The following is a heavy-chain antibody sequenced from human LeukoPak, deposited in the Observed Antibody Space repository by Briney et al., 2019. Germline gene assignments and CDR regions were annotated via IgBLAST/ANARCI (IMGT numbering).Heavy chain of an antibody. CDR1: GFTFSSYA. D-gene: IGHD3-22*01. Sequence: GGSLRLSCAASGFTFSSYAVHWVRQAPGKGLEWVAVISYDGSNKYYADSVKGRFTISRDNSKNTLYLQMNSLGAEDTAVYYCARDRQYYYDSSGYPQNWGQGTLVTVSS. CDR2: ISYDGSNK. CDR3: ARDRQYYYDSSGYPQN. V-gene: IGHV3-30-3*01. J-gene: IGHJ4*02.